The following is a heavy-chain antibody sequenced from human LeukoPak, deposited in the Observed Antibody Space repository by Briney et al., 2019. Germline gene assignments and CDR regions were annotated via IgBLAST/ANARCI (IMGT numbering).Heavy chain of an antibody. D-gene: IGHD3-10*01. J-gene: IGHJ4*02. Sequence: ASVKVSCKASGYTFIGYYIHWVRQAPGQGLEWMGWINPNSGGTNYAQKFQGRVTMTRDTSISTAYMELSRLRSDDTAVYYCARTAERVLWFGDFDYWGQGTLVTVSS. CDR1: GYTFIGYY. CDR3: ARTAERVLWFGDFDY. CDR2: INPNSGGT. V-gene: IGHV1-2*02.